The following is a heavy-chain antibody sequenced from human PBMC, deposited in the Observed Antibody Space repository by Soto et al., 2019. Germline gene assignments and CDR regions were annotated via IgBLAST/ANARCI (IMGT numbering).Heavy chain of an antibody. CDR1: GDSVSSNTSS. V-gene: IGHV6-1*01. CDR2: TYFRSKWYN. CDR3: AKGDTHCLKTGYAFDP. Sequence: SQTPSLTCAISGDSVSSNTSSWNWIRQSPSRGLEWLGRTYFRSKWYNDYAVSVKSRIIINPDTSNNQFSLQLNSVTPEDDAVYFCAKGDTHCLKTGYAFDPWGQGIMVTVSS. J-gene: IGHJ5*02. D-gene: IGHD5-12*01.